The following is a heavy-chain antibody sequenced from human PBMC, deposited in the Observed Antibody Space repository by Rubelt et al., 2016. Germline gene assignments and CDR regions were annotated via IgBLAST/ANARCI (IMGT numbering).Heavy chain of an antibody. CDR3: ARTPGLYDAFDI. CDR1: VSSNSAT. CDR2: TYYKSKWYN. D-gene: IGHD2-15*01. V-gene: IGHV6-1*01. J-gene: IGHJ3*02. Sequence: VSSNSATWIWIRQSPSRGLEWLGRTYYKSKWYNDYAVSVKSRISINPDTSKNQFSLQLNSGTPEDTAVYYCARTPGLYDAFDIWGQGTMVTVSS.